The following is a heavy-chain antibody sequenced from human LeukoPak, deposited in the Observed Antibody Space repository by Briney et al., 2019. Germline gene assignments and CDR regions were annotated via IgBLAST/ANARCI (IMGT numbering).Heavy chain of an antibody. V-gene: IGHV1-2*02. CDR3: ARAKRVSQDPLFDY. CDR2: INPNSGGT. CDR1: GYTFTGYY. Sequence: ASVKVSCKASGYTFTGYYMHWVRQAPGQGLEWMGWINPNSGGTKSAQKFQGRVTMTRDTTISTAYMEVSRLSSDDTAVYYCARAKRVSQDPLFDYWGQGTLVTVSS. D-gene: IGHD5/OR15-5a*01. J-gene: IGHJ4*02.